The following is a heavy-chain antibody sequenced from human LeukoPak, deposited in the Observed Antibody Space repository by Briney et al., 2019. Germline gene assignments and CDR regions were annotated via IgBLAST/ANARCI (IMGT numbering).Heavy chain of an antibody. Sequence: GESLKISCQGSGYSFTSYWIGWVRQMPGEGLEWLGIIYPGDSDTRYSPSFQGQVIISVDKSISTAYLQWNSLKASDSAIYYCARQEGSSGWFDYWGQGTLVNVSS. V-gene: IGHV5-51*01. CDR3: ARQEGSSGWFDY. J-gene: IGHJ5*01. CDR1: GYSFTSYW. D-gene: IGHD3-22*01. CDR2: IYPGDSDT.